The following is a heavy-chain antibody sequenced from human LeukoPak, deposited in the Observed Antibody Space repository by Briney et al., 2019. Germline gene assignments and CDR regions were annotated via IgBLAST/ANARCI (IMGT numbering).Heavy chain of an antibody. Sequence: PGGSLRLSCAASGFTFSSYEMNWVRQAPGKGLEWVSYISSSGSTIYYADSVKGRFTISRDNAKNSLYLQMNSLRAEDTAVYYCAREGGYSGYGSHYWGQGTLVTVSS. CDR1: GFTFSSYE. CDR3: AREGGYSGYGSHY. V-gene: IGHV3-48*03. J-gene: IGHJ4*02. D-gene: IGHD5-12*01. CDR2: ISSSGSTI.